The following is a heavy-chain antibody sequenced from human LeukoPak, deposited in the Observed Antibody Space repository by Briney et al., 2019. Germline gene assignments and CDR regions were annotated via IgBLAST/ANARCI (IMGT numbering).Heavy chain of an antibody. CDR2: ISDSGGST. CDR1: GFTFSSYA. CDR3: AITHTFPTVTTLGPFDY. J-gene: IGHJ4*02. D-gene: IGHD4-17*01. V-gene: IGHV3-23*01. Sequence: GGSLRLSCAASGFTFSSYAMSWVRQAPGKGLEWVSAISDSGGSTYYADSVKGRFTISRDNSKNTLYLQMNSLRAEDTAVYYCAITHTFPTVTTLGPFDYWGQGTLVTVSS.